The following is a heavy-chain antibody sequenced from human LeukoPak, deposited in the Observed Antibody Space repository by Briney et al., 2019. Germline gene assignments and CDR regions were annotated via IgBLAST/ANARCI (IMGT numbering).Heavy chain of an antibody. D-gene: IGHD6-13*01. Sequence: GGSLRLSCAASGFTFSSYAMHWVRQAPGKGLEWVAVISYDGSNKYYADSVKGRFTISRDNSKSTLYLQMNSLRAEDTAVYYCARPQGYSSSWGLFDYWGQGTLVTVSS. CDR3: ARPQGYSSSWGLFDY. CDR1: GFTFSSYA. J-gene: IGHJ4*02. CDR2: ISYDGSNK. V-gene: IGHV3-30*04.